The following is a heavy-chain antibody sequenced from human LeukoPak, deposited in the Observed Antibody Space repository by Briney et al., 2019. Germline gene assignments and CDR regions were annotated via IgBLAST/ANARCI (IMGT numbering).Heavy chain of an antibody. CDR1: GFTFSSYW. CDR2: LISDGSSA. V-gene: IGHV3-74*01. J-gene: IGHJ6*02. Sequence: GGSLRLSCAASGFTFSSYWMHWVRQAPGKGLVWVSRLISDGSSASYADSVKGRFTISRDDTKNTLYLQMNSLRAEDTAIYYCVRDARYCPDVWGQGTTVTVSS. CDR3: VRDARYCPDV. D-gene: IGHD2-8*02.